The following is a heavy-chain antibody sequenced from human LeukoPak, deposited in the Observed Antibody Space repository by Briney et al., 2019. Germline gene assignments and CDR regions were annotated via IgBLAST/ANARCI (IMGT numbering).Heavy chain of an antibody. Sequence: SETLSLTCAVYGGSFSGDYWSWIRQPPGKGLEWIGEINHSGSINYNPSLKSRVTISVDTSKNQFSLKLSSVTAADTAVYYCARARRVVPAAITPVGYYYYYMDVWGKGTTVTVSS. J-gene: IGHJ6*03. CDR3: ARARRVVPAAITPVGYYYYYMDV. V-gene: IGHV4-34*01. CDR2: INHSGSI. D-gene: IGHD2-2*01. CDR1: GGSFSGDY.